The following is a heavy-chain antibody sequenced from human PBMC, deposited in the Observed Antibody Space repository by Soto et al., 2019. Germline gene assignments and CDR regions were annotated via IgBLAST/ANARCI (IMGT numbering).Heavy chain of an antibody. CDR2: IIPIFGTA. D-gene: IGHD1-26*01. J-gene: IGHJ1*01. CDR1: RGTFSSYA. V-gene: IGHV1-69*01. Sequence: QVQLVQSGAEVKKPGSSVKVSCKASRGTFSSYAISWVRQAPGQGLEWMGGIIPIFGTANYAQKFQGRVTITADESTSTAYMELSSLRSEDTAVYYCARDVGATAAEYFQHWGQGTLVTVSS. CDR3: ARDVGATAAEYFQH.